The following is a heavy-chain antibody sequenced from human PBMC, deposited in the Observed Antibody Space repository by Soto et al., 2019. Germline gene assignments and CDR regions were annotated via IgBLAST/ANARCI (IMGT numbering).Heavy chain of an antibody. CDR2: GYYRGRS. Sequence: PSDTLSLTCTVSGGSGTNSSYYWGWIRQSPGKGLEWIGSGYYRGRSYSKSSVKSRVTISVDTSKNRFSLSLNSVTASDTAVYFCVSQRTTVPTQAYFDYWGPGALVTVSS. CDR1: GGSGTNSSYY. CDR3: VSQRTTVPTQAYFDY. D-gene: IGHD4-17*01. J-gene: IGHJ4*02. V-gene: IGHV4-39*01.